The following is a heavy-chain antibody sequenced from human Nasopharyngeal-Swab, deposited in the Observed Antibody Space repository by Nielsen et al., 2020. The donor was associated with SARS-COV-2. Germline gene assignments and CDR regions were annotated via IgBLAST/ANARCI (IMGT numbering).Heavy chain of an antibody. CDR2: ISSSSYI. Sequence: GESLKISCAASGFTFSSYRMNWVRQAPGKGLEWVSSISSSSYIYYADSVKGRFTISRDNAKNSLYLQMNSLRAEDTAVYYCARDDGYDLLDYWGQGTLVTVSS. V-gene: IGHV3-21*01. D-gene: IGHD5-12*01. CDR1: GFTFSSYR. CDR3: ARDDGYDLLDY. J-gene: IGHJ4*02.